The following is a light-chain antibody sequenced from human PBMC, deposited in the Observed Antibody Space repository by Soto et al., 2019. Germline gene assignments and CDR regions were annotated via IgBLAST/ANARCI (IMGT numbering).Light chain of an antibody. CDR3: SSYAISTAYL. CDR2: EVS. V-gene: IGLV2-14*01. Sequence: QSALTQPASVSGSPGQSITISCTGTSSDVGGYDYVSWYQLHPGKAPKLMGFEVSNRPSGVSYRFSGSNSGNTASLTISGLQAEDESDYFCSSYAISTAYLFGTGTKVTVL. CDR1: SSDVGGYDY. J-gene: IGLJ1*01.